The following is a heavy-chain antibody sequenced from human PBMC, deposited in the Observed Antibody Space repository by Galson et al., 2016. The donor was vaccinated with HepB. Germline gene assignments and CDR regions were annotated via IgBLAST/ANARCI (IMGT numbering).Heavy chain of an antibody. CDR2: IWYDGSNK. J-gene: IGHJ4*02. CDR3: ATEAPILAPTLDY. D-gene: IGHD2/OR15-2a*01. Sequence: SLRLSCAASGFPFSSYGMHWVRQAPGKGLEWVAVIWYDGSNKYYADSVKGRFTISRDNSKNTLYLQMNSLRAEDTAVYYCATEAPILAPTLDYWGQGTLVTVSS. V-gene: IGHV3-33*01. CDR1: GFPFSSYG.